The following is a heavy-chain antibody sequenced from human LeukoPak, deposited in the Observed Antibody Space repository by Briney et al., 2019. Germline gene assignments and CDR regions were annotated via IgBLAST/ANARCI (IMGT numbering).Heavy chain of an antibody. V-gene: IGHV3-23*01. Sequence: GGSLRLSCAASGFTFSSYAMSWVRQAPGKGLEWVSDISGSGGSTYYADSVKGRFTISRDNSKNTLYLQMNSLRAEDTAVYYCVRGGRSYYFDYWGQGTLVTVSS. CDR3: VRGGRSYYFDY. CDR2: ISGSGGST. D-gene: IGHD3-16*01. J-gene: IGHJ4*02. CDR1: GFTFSSYA.